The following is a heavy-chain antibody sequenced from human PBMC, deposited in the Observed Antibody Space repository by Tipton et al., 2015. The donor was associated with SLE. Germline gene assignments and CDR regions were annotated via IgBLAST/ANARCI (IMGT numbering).Heavy chain of an antibody. CDR2: ISGSGYRT. D-gene: IGHD4-17*01. Sequence: GSLRLSCAGSGFTSSKYWMCWVRQAPGKGLEWVSAISGSGYRTYYADSVKGRFTISRDSSKNTLYLQMNSLRAEDTAVYYCAKGDYGDYLHYFEYWGQGTLVTVSS. J-gene: IGHJ4*02. CDR1: GFTSSKYW. CDR3: AKGDYGDYLHYFEY. V-gene: IGHV3-23*01.